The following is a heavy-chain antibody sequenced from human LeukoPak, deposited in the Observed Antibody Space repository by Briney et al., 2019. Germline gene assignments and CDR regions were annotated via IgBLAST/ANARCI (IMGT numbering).Heavy chain of an antibody. V-gene: IGHV4-4*07. CDR2: IYTSGST. J-gene: IGHJ5*02. D-gene: IGHD5-18*01. Sequence: SETLSLTCTVSGGSISSYYWSWIRQPAGKGLEWIGRIYTSGSTNYNPSLKSRVTMSVDTSKNQFSLKLSSVTAADTAVYYCARAVQLWLSGDDTAGDWFDPWGQGTLVTVSS. CDR1: GGSISSYY. CDR3: ARAVQLWLSGDDTAGDWFDP.